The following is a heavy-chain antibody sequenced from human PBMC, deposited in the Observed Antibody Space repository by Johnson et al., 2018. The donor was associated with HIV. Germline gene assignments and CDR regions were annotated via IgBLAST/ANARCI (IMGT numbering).Heavy chain of an antibody. Sequence: MLLVESGGGVVQPGRSLRLSCAASGFTFDDYGMSWVRQVPGKGLEWVSGINWNGDSTGYAASVKGRFTISRDNAKNSLYLQMNSLRAEDTAFYYCARFGRGGSHAFDIWGQGTMVTVSS. V-gene: IGHV3-20*04. CDR2: INWNGDST. J-gene: IGHJ3*02. CDR1: GFTFDDYG. D-gene: IGHD5-24*01. CDR3: ARFGRGGSHAFDI.